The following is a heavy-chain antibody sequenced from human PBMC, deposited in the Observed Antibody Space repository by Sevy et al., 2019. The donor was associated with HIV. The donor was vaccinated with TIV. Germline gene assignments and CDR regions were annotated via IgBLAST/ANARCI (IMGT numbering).Heavy chain of an antibody. CDR3: ARINCTNGVCFQGYYYYAMDV. CDR2: ISTESTYI. J-gene: IGHJ6*02. D-gene: IGHD2-8*01. Sequence: GGSLRFSCAASGFTFRSYSMNWVRQAPGKGLEWISSISTESTYIYYADSLKGRFTISRDNAKNSLFLQMNSLRAEDTAVYYCARINCTNGVCFQGYYYYAMDVWGQGTTVTVSS. CDR1: GFTFRSYS. V-gene: IGHV3-21*01.